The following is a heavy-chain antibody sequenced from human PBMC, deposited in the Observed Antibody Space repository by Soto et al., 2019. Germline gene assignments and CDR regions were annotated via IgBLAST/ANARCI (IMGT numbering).Heavy chain of an antibody. V-gene: IGHV3-7*01. Sequence: EVQLVESGGGLVQPGGSLRLSCAASGFTFSSYWMSWVRQAPGKGLEWVANIKQDGSEKYYVDSVKGRFTISRDNAKNSLYLQMNSLRAEDTAVYYCARDRYSSGWYPWCDPWGQGTLVTVSS. J-gene: IGHJ5*02. CDR1: GFTFSSYW. CDR3: ARDRYSSGWYPWCDP. D-gene: IGHD6-19*01. CDR2: IKQDGSEK.